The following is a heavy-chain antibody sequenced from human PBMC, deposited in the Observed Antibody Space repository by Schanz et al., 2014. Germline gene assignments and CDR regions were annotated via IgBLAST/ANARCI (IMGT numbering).Heavy chain of an antibody. D-gene: IGHD5-12*01. CDR1: GFTFDDYT. V-gene: IGHV3-43*01. Sequence: EVQLVESGEVVVQPGGSLRLSCAGSGFTFDDYTMHWVRQPPGKGLEWVSLVTWDGGYTYYADSVKGRFTISRDNSKNSLYLQMDSLRSEDTALYYCAKNRAGGYESFLDSWGQGTLVTVSS. CDR3: AKNRAGGYESFLDS. J-gene: IGHJ4*02. CDR2: VTWDGGYT.